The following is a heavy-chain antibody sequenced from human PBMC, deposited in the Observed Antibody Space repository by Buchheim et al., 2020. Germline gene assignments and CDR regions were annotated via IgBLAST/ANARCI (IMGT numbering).Heavy chain of an antibody. Sequence: QVQLQESGPGLVKPSETLSLTCTVSGGSISSYYWSWIRQPPGKGLEWIGYIYYSGSTNYNPSLKSRVTISVDTSKNQFSMKLSSVTAADTAVYYCGRLIASFSYYALEVWGQGTT. CDR3: GRLIASFSYYALEV. CDR2: IYYSGST. J-gene: IGHJ6*02. D-gene: IGHD5/OR15-5a*01. CDR1: GGSISSYY. V-gene: IGHV4-59*12.